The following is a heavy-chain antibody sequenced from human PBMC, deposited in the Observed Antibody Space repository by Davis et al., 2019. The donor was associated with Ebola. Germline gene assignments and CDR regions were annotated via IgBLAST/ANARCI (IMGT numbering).Heavy chain of an antibody. Sequence: GGSLRLSCAASGFTVSSNYMSWVRQAPGKGLQWVGRIKSKADGGTTEYAAPVKGRFTISRDDSKNTLYLQMNSLKTEDTAVYYCTSQSRNYDFWSGYRYYFDYWAREPWSPSPQ. CDR3: TSQSRNYDFWSGYRYYFDY. CDR2: IKSKADGGTT. V-gene: IGHV3-15*01. J-gene: IGHJ4*02. D-gene: IGHD3-3*01. CDR1: GFTVSSNY.